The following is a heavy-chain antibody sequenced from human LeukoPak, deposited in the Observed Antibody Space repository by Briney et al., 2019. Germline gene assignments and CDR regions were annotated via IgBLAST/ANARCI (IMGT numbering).Heavy chain of an antibody. CDR3: AKGGNYGDSLDYYYYYMDV. CDR1: GFTFSSYA. V-gene: IGHV3-23*01. Sequence: GGSLRLSCAASGFTFSSYAMSWVRQAPGKGLEWVSAISGSGGSTYYADPVRGRFTISRDNSKNTLYLQMNSLSAEDTAVYYCAKGGNYGDSLDYYYYYMDVWGKGTTVTVSS. J-gene: IGHJ6*03. CDR2: ISGSGGST. D-gene: IGHD4-17*01.